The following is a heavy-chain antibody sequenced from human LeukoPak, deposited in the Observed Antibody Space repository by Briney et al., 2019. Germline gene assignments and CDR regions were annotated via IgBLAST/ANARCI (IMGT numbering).Heavy chain of an antibody. CDR1: GSTFSSYA. D-gene: IGHD6-13*01. CDR2: ISSNGGST. Sequence: GGSLRLSCSASGSTFSSYAMHWVRQAPGKGLEYVSAISSNGGSTYYADSVKGRFTISRDNSKNTLYLQMNSLRAEDTAVYYCARVVAAAGTYAYYYYYGMDVWGQGTTVTVSS. CDR3: ARVVAAAGTYAYYYYYGMDV. J-gene: IGHJ6*02. V-gene: IGHV3-64*04.